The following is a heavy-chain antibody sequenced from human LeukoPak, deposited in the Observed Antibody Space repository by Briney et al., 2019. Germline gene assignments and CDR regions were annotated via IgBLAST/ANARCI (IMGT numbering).Heavy chain of an antibody. V-gene: IGHV3-13*01. Sequence: GGSLRLSCAASGFTFSNYDMHWVRQVTGKGLEWVSGIDNAGDTYYSDSVRGRYTISRENAKNSLYLQVNSLRAEDTAVYYCTRDGTVIRGLPRRARTFYGMDVWGQGTTVTVSS. CDR2: IDNAGDT. CDR1: GFTFSNYD. D-gene: IGHD3-10*01. J-gene: IGHJ6*02. CDR3: TRDGTVIRGLPRRARTFYGMDV.